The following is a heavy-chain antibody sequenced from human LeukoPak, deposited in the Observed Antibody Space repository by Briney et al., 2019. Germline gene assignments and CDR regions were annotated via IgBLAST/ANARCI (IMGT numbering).Heavy chain of an antibody. CDR1: GFTFSDYY. D-gene: IGHD3-9*01. J-gene: IGHJ4*02. CDR3: ARDLLRFILTGYFDY. V-gene: IGHV3-11*06. Sequence: GGSLRLSCAASGFTFSDYYMSWIRQAPGKGPEWVSYISSSSSYTNYADSVKGRFTISRDNAKNSLYLQMNSLRAEDTAVYYCARDLLRFILTGYFDYWGQGTLVTVSS. CDR2: ISSSSSYT.